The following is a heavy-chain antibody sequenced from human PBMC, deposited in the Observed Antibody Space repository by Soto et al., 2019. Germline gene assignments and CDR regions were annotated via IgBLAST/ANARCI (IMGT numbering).Heavy chain of an antibody. CDR3: ARGDRGSFDL. CDR2: IHSDGSST. D-gene: IGHD2-21*02. CDR1: GFTFSYYW. J-gene: IGHJ3*01. Sequence: EVQLVESEGGLVQPGGSLRLSCAASGFTFSYYWMHWVRQAPGQGLVWVSRIHSDGSSTTYADSVKGRFTISRDNAKNTLYPQMNSLRSEVTPVYYYARGDRGSFDLWGQGTMVTVSS. V-gene: IGHV3-74*01.